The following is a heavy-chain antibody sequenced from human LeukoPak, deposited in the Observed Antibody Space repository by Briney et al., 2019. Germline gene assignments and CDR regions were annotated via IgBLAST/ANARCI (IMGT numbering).Heavy chain of an antibody. J-gene: IGHJ4*02. CDR1: GDSINSRNNF. D-gene: IGHD3-22*01. Sequence: SETLSLTCTVSGDSINSRNNFWGWIRQPPGKGLEWIGTIYYSGTTYFNSSLKSRITISVDTSKNQFSLKLTSVTAADTAVYYCATLGEYYDSSGYYYNWGQGTLVTVSS. CDR3: ATLGEYYDSSGYYYN. CDR2: IYYSGTT. V-gene: IGHV4-39*01.